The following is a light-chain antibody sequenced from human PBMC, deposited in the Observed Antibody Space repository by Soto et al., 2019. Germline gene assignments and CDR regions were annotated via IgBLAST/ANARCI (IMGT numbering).Light chain of an antibody. V-gene: IGKV3-15*01. CDR1: QSVSSN. J-gene: IGKJ2*01. CDR3: QQYNNWPGT. CDR2: GAS. Sequence: EIVMTQSPATLSVSPGERATLSCRASQSVSSNLARYQQKPGQAPRLLIHGASTRATGIPARFSGSGSGTEFTLTISSLQSEDFAVYYCQQYNNWPGTFGQGTKLEIK.